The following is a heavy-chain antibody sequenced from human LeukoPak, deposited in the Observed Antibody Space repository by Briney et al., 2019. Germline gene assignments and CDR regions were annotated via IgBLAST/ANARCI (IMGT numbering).Heavy chain of an antibody. Sequence: GGSLRLSCTASVFTFGDYAMSWVRQAPGKGLEWVGFIRSKTYGGTTEYAASVKGRFTISRDDSKSIAYLQMNSLKTEDTAVYYCTRDWYYYDSSAFDYWGQGTLVTVSS. CDR3: TRDWYYYDSSAFDY. J-gene: IGHJ4*02. CDR2: IRSKTYGGTT. D-gene: IGHD3-22*01. V-gene: IGHV3-49*04. CDR1: VFTFGDYA.